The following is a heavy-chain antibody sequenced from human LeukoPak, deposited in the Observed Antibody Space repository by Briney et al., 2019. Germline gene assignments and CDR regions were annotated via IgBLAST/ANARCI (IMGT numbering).Heavy chain of an antibody. J-gene: IGHJ4*02. D-gene: IGHD3-22*01. CDR3: AKVSYITMRVVVNTGFDY. CDR2: INPNSGGT. CDR1: GYSFAGYY. V-gene: IGHV1-2*06. Sequence: GASVKVSCKASGYSFAGYYIHWVRQAPGQGLEWMGRINPNSGGTNYAQKFQGRVIMTRDTSISTAYMELSSLSSDDTAVYYCAKVSYITMRVVVNTGFDYWGQGTLVTVSS.